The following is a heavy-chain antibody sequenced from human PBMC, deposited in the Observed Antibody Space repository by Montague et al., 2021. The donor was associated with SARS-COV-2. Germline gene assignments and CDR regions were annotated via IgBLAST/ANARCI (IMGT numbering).Heavy chain of an antibody. CDR2: ISSSSSYI. V-gene: IGHV3-21*01. J-gene: IGHJ4*02. D-gene: IGHD3-9*01. CDR3: ARVGKYDVLRYFDSYYFDY. Sequence: SLRLSCAASGFPFSSYSMNLFRQAPVKGLEWVSSISSSSSYIYYADSVKGRFTISRDNAKNSLYLQMNSLRAEDTAVYYCARVGKYDVLRYFDSYYFDYWGQGTLVTVSS. CDR1: GFPFSSYS.